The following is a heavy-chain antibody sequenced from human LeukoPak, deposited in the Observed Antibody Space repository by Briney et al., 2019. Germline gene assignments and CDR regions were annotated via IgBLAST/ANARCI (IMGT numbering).Heavy chain of an antibody. CDR1: GGTFSSYA. J-gene: IGHJ4*02. D-gene: IGHD3-3*01. Sequence: SVKVSCKASGGTFSSYAISWVRQAPGQGLEWMGGIIPIFGTANYAQKFQGRVTITADESTSTAYMELSSLRSEDTAVYYCASASPFWSGYFAPFDYWGQGTLVTVSS. CDR3: ASASPFWSGYFAPFDY. V-gene: IGHV1-69*13. CDR2: IIPIFGTA.